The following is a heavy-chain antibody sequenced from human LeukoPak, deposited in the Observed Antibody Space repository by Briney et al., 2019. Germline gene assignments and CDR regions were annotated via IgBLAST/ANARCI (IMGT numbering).Heavy chain of an antibody. CDR2: IMPMFGTT. CDR3: ARGDSVPLGGGNLLRVLYFHD. Sequence: WASVKVSCKASGYTFTGYYMHWVRQAPGQGLEWLGGIMPMFGTTDYAQNFQDRLTITADESTTTAYLELNSLRYEDSAVYCCARGDSVPLGGGNLLRVLYFHDWGQGTLVAVSS. V-gene: IGHV1-69*13. D-gene: IGHD4-23*01. CDR1: GYTFTGYY. J-gene: IGHJ1*01.